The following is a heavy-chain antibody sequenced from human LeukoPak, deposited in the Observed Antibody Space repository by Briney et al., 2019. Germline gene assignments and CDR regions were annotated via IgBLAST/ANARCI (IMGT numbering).Heavy chain of an antibody. J-gene: IGHJ4*02. CDR3: ARAPDYGDSPFWD. CDR1: GGTFSSYA. D-gene: IGHD4-17*01. Sequence: ASVKVSCKASGGTFSSYAISWVRQAPGQGLEWMGGIIPIFGTANYAQKFQGRVTITTDESTSTAYMELSSLRSEDTAVYYCARAPDYGDSPFWDWGQGTLVTVSS. CDR2: IIPIFGTA. V-gene: IGHV1-69*05.